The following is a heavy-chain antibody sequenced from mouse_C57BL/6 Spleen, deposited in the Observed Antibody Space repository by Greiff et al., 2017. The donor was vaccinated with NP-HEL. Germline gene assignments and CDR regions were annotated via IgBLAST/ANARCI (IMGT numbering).Heavy chain of an antibody. CDR1: GYTFTDYY. CDR3: ARVITTAGGYFDV. D-gene: IGHD1-2*01. CDR2: IYPGSGNT. V-gene: IGHV1-76*01. Sequence: QVQLQQSGAELVRPGASVKLSCKASGYTFTDYYINWVKQRPGQGLEWIARIYPGSGNTYYNEKFKGKATLTAEKSSSTAYMQLSSLTSEDSAVYFCARVITTAGGYFDVWGTGTTVTVSS. J-gene: IGHJ1*03.